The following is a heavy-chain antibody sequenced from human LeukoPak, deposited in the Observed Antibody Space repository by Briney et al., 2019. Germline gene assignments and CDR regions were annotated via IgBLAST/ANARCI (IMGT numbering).Heavy chain of an antibody. D-gene: IGHD7-27*01. J-gene: IGHJ4*02. CDR2: IIANVGTP. Sequence: GASVKVSCKASGGSFSTNTLSWVRQAPGQGLEWMGGIIANVGTPNYAQKFQDRVTVTADESIRTLYLVVDSLRSDDTAVYYCARLVNWGPLGDYWGQGTLVTVSS. CDR3: ARLVNWGPLGDY. CDR1: GGSFSTNT. V-gene: IGHV1-69*13.